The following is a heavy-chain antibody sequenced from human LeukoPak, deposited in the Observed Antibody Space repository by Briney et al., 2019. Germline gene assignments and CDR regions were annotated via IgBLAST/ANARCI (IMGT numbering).Heavy chain of an antibody. J-gene: IGHJ6*03. V-gene: IGHV3-48*01. CDR3: ARDGESSSWYNYYYYMDV. CDR2: ISTNSRTI. D-gene: IGHD6-13*01. CDR1: GVMFVKYW. Sequence: TGGSLRLSCEASGVMFVKYWMSWVRQAPGKGLEWISYISTNSRTIYYTDSVKGRFTVSRDNAKNSLFLQMNSLRAEDTAVYYCARDGESSSWYNYYYYMDVWGKGTTVTVSS.